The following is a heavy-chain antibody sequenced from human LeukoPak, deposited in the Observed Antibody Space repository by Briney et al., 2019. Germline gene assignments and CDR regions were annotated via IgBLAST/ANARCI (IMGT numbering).Heavy chain of an antibody. J-gene: IGHJ6*03. D-gene: IGHD2-2*01. Sequence: KPGGSLRLSCAASGFTFSSYSMNWVRQAPGKGLEWVSSISSSSSYIYYADSVKGRFTISRDNAKNSLYLQMNSLRAEDAAVYYCARGNQLPLSMDVWDKGTTVTVSS. CDR2: ISSSSSYI. V-gene: IGHV3-21*01. CDR1: GFTFSSYS. CDR3: ARGNQLPLSMDV.